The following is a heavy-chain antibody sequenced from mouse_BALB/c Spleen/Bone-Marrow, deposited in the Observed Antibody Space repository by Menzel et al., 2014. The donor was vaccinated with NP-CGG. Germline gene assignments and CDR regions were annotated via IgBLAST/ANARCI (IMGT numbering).Heavy chain of an antibody. CDR2: INPDSSTI. CDR1: GFDFSRYW. CDR3: AIPPIYYDYAWFAY. J-gene: IGHJ3*01. V-gene: IGHV4-1*02. Sequence: EVHLEESGGGLVQPGGSLKLSCAASGFDFSRYWMSWVRQAPGKGLEWIGEINPDSSTINYTPSLKDKFIISRDNAKNALYLQMSKVRSEDTALYYCAIPPIYYDYAWFAYWGQGTLVTVSA. D-gene: IGHD2-4*01.